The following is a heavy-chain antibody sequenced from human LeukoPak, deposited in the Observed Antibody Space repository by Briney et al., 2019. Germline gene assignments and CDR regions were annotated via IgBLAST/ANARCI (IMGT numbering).Heavy chain of an antibody. CDR3: ARESGRKAFDP. CDR2: INPSGGST. CDR1: GYTFSGYF. Sequence: GASVKVSCKASGYTFSGYFIHRVRQAPGQGLEWMGIINPSGGSTSYAQKFRGRLTMSRDVSASTVYMELSSLRSEDTAVYYCARESGRKAFDPWGQGTLVTVSS. J-gene: IGHJ5*02. V-gene: IGHV1-46*01.